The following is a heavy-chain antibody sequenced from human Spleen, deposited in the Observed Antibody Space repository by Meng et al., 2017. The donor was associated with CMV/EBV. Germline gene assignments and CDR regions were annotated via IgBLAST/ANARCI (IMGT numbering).Heavy chain of an antibody. CDR2: IYYSGIT. V-gene: IGHV4-39*07. D-gene: IGHD2-2*01. Sequence: SETLSLTCSVSGGSISSSSYYWGWIRQPPGKGLEWIGSIYYSGITYYSPSLKSRVTISVDTSKNQFSLKLSSVTAADTAVYYCASSKDWGQGTLVTVSS. J-gene: IGHJ4*02. CDR3: ASSKD. CDR1: GGSISSSSYY.